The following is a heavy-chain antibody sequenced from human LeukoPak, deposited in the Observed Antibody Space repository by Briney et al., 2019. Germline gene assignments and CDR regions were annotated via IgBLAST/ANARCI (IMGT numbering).Heavy chain of an antibody. D-gene: IGHD6-13*01. J-gene: IGHJ4*02. V-gene: IGHV4-59*01. CDR3: ARGAAAIAAAGFVDY. Sequence: PSETLSLTCTVSGGSISSYYWSWIRQPPGKGLEWIGYIYYSGSTNYNPSLKSRVTISVDTSKNQFSLKLSSVTAADTAVYYCARGAAAIAAAGFVDYWGQGTLVTVSS. CDR2: IYYSGST. CDR1: GGSISSYY.